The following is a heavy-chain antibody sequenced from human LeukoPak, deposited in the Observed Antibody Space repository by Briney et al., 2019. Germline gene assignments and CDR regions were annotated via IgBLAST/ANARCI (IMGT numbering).Heavy chain of an antibody. D-gene: IGHD3-10*01. Sequence: GSLRLSCAASGFTFSTYVMNWVRQAPGKGLEWVSSISSSSSYIYYADSVKGRFTISRDNAKNSLYLQMDSLRAEDTAVYYCAGLWFGDRPPFDYWGQGTLVTVSS. CDR1: GFTFSTYV. CDR2: ISSSSSYI. J-gene: IGHJ4*02. CDR3: AGLWFGDRPPFDY. V-gene: IGHV3-21*01.